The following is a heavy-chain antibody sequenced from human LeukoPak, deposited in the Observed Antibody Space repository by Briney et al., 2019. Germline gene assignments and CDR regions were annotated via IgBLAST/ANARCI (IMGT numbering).Heavy chain of an antibody. Sequence: GGSLRLSCAASGFTFSSYSMNWVRQAPGKGLERVSSISSSSSYIYYADSVKGRFTISRDNAKNSLYLQMNSLRAEDTAVYYCARDAKPTYYYDSSGYYPYYFDYWGQGTLVTVSS. CDR2: ISSSSSYI. D-gene: IGHD3-22*01. J-gene: IGHJ4*02. V-gene: IGHV3-21*01. CDR3: ARDAKPTYYYDSSGYYPYYFDY. CDR1: GFTFSSYS.